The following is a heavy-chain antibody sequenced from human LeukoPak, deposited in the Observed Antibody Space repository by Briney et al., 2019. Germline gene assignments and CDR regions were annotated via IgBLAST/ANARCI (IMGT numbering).Heavy chain of an antibody. CDR1: GGSFGGYY. J-gene: IGHJ4*02. CDR2: SNHSGST. V-gene: IGHV4-34*01. Sequence: SETLSLPCAVYGGSFGGYYWSWIRQPPGMGLEWIGESNHSGSTNYNPSLKSRVTISVDTSKNQFSLKLSSVTAADTAVYYCAMNDYGSGSYRDYWGQGTLVTVSS. D-gene: IGHD3-10*01. CDR3: AMNDYGSGSYRDY.